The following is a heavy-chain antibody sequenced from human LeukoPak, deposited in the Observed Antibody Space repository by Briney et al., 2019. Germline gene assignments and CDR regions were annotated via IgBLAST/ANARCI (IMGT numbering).Heavy chain of an antibody. CDR3: AKDDLWFRFDY. V-gene: IGHV3-23*01. CDR1: GFTFSSYA. CDR2: ISGSGGST. D-gene: IGHD3-10*01. Sequence: GGSLRLSCAASGFTFSSYAMSWVRQAPGKGLEWVSGISGSGGSTYYADSVRGRFTISRDNSKNTLYLQMNSLRAEDTAVYYCAKDDLWFRFDYWGQGTLVTVSS. J-gene: IGHJ4*02.